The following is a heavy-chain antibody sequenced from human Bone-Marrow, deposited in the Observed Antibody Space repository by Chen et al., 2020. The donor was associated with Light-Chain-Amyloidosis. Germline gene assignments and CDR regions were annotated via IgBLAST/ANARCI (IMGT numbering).Heavy chain of an antibody. J-gene: IGHJ4*02. D-gene: IGHD1-26*01. CDR3: AKAGSYRFDS. CDR1: AFPFSTYW. V-gene: IGHV3-74*01. CDR2: MNSAGSGT. Sequence: EVQLVESGGDLFQPGGSLRLTSAASAFPFSTYWMHWVRQAPGKGLVWVARMNSAGSGTSYADSVKGRFIISRDNAKNTLYLQMNSLRPEDTAVYYCAKAGSYRFDSWGPGPLVTVSS.